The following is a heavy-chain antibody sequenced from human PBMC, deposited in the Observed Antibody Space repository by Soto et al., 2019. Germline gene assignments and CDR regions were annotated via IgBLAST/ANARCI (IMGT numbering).Heavy chain of an antibody. D-gene: IGHD3-10*01. V-gene: IGHV4-39*01. CDR1: GGSISSSSYY. CDR3: ERGGYYGSGSYPSEYFQH. J-gene: IGHJ1*01. CDR2: IYYSGST. Sequence: SETLSLTCTVSGGSISSSSYYWGWIRQPPGKGLEWIGSIYYSGSTYYNPSLKSRVTISVDTSKNQFSLKLSSVTAADTAVYYCERGGYYGSGSYPSEYFQHWGQGTLVTVSS.